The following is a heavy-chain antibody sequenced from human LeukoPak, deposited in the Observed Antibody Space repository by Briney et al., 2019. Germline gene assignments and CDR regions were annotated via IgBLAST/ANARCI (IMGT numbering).Heavy chain of an antibody. J-gene: IGHJ3*02. Sequence: SETLSLTCTVSGGSISSYYWSWIRQPPGKGLEWIGEINHSGSTNYNPSLKSRVTISVDTSKNQFSLKLSSVTAADTAVYYCARRRGYCSGGSCYSRLSGAFDIWGQGTMVTVSS. V-gene: IGHV4-34*01. CDR1: GGSISSYY. CDR2: INHSGST. CDR3: ARRRGYCSGGSCYSRLSGAFDI. D-gene: IGHD2-15*01.